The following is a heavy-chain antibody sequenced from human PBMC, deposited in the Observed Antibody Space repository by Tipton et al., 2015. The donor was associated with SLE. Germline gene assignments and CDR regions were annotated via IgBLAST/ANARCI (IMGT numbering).Heavy chain of an antibody. CDR3: AKAARSKVVPAALDY. J-gene: IGHJ4*02. V-gene: IGHV3-23*03. D-gene: IGHD2-2*01. CDR1: GFTSITYA. Sequence: SLRLSCAASGFTSITYAMSWVRQAPGKGLEWVSVIYSGGSTTYYVDSVKGRFTISRDNSKNTLYLQMNSLRAEDTAVYYCAKAARSKVVPAALDYWGQGTLVSVSS. CDR2: IYSGGSTT.